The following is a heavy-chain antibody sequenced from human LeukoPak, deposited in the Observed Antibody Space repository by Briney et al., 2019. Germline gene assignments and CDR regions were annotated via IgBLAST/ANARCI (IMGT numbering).Heavy chain of an antibody. CDR3: AKDYDFNE. Sequence: PGGSLRLSCAASGFTFSSYGMHWVRQAPGKGLEWVAVISYDGSNKYYADSVKGRFTISRDNSKNTLYLQMNSLRAEDTAVYYCAKDYDFNEWGQGTLVTVSS. V-gene: IGHV3-30*18. CDR1: GFTFSSYG. CDR2: ISYDGSNK. D-gene: IGHD3-3*01. J-gene: IGHJ4*02.